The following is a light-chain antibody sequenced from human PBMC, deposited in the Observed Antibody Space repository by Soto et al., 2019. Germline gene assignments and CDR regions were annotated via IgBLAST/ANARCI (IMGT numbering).Light chain of an antibody. Sequence: EIVMTQSPATLSVSPGERATLSCRASQSVGSDLAWYQQKPGQAPRLLIYGASTRASGIPDRFSGSGSGTDFTLTVSSLQSEDFAVYYCQHYILWPFTFGPGTKVDIK. CDR2: GAS. J-gene: IGKJ3*01. CDR1: QSVGSD. V-gene: IGKV3-15*01. CDR3: QHYILWPFT.